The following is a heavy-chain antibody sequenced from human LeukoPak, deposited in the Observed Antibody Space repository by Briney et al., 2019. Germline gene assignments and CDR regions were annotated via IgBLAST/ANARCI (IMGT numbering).Heavy chain of an antibody. Sequence: GRSLRLSCAASEFTFSSYAMHWVRQAPGKGLEWVAVVSYDGSNKYYADSVKGRFTISRDNSKNTLYLQMNSLRAEDTAVYYCARDPIQYYGSGSRFDYWGQGTLVTVSS. CDR3: ARDPIQYYGSGSRFDY. V-gene: IGHV3-30-3*01. J-gene: IGHJ4*02. CDR2: VSYDGSNK. D-gene: IGHD3-10*01. CDR1: EFTFSSYA.